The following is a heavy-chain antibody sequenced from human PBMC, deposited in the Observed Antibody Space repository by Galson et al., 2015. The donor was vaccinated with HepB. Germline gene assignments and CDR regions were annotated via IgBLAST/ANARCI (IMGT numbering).Heavy chain of an antibody. CDR2: IYYSGSA. CDR3: AREVIEVTDSDAFDV. J-gene: IGHJ3*01. CDR1: GGSISSSNYF. Sequence: LSLTCTVSGGSISSSNYFWSWIRQRPGKGLEWIGYIYYSGSAYYNPSLKSRVTLSVDTSKNQLSLKLIAVTAADTAVYYCAREVIEVTDSDAFDVWGQGTMVTVSS. V-gene: IGHV4-31*03. D-gene: IGHD4-11*01.